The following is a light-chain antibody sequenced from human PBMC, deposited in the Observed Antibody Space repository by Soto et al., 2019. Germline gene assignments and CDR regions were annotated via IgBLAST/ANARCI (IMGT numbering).Light chain of an antibody. J-gene: IGKJ5*01. CDR3: QQANSFPIT. CDR1: QALSNY. Sequence: NQLTQSPSFLSASVGDTVTITCRASQALSNYLAWYQQKPGKAPKLLIYAASSLQSGVPSRFSGSGSGTDFTLTISSLQPEDFATYYCQQANSFPITFGQGTRLEIK. CDR2: AAS. V-gene: IGKV1-9*01.